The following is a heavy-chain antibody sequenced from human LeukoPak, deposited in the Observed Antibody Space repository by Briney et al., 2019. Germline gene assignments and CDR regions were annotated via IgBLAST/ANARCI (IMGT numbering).Heavy chain of an antibody. CDR1: GGSISSYY. D-gene: IGHD6-6*01. CDR3: ARGSASYYFDY. Sequence: SETLSLTCTVSGGSISSYYWSWIRQPPGKGLEWIGYIYYSGSTNYNPSRKSRVTISVDTSKNQFSLKLSSVTAADTAVYYCARGSASYYFDYWGQGTLVTVSS. J-gene: IGHJ4*02. CDR2: IYYSGST. V-gene: IGHV4-59*01.